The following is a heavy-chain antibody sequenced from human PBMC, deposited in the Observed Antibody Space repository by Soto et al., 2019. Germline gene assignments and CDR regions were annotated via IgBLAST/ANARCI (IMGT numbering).Heavy chain of an antibody. CDR3: ARGSKAGDGYNSVDYYYYGMDV. Sequence: PGGSLRLSCAVSGFTFSTYGMHWVRQAPGKGLEWVAVISYDGNYIYYADSVKGRFTISRDNSKYTLYLQMNSLRGEDTAVYYCARGSKAGDGYNSVDYYYYGMDVGGQGTTVTASS. CDR1: GFTFSTYG. V-gene: IGHV3-30*03. CDR2: ISYDGNYI. D-gene: IGHD5-12*01. J-gene: IGHJ6*02.